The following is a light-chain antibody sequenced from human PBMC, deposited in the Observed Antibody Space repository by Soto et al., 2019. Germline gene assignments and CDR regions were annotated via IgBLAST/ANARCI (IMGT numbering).Light chain of an antibody. J-gene: IGKJ3*01. Sequence: EIVLTQSPATLSLSPGERATLSCRASQSVSSYLAWYQQKPGLAPRLLIYDASTRATGIPARFSGSGSGTGFTLTISSLEPEDFAIYYCQQRSNWLTFGPGTKVDVK. CDR3: QQRSNWLT. CDR1: QSVSSY. V-gene: IGKV3-11*01. CDR2: DAS.